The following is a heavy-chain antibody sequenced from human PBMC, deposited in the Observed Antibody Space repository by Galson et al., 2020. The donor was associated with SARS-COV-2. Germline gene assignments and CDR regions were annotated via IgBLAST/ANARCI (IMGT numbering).Heavy chain of an antibody. CDR3: AREARIAAAVPTADY. V-gene: IGHV4-31*03. CDR1: GGSISSGGYY. D-gene: IGHD6-13*01. J-gene: IGHJ4*02. CDR2: IYYSGST. Sequence: ASETLSLTCTVSGGSISSGGYYWSWIRQHPGKGLEWIGYIYYSGSTYYNPSLKSRVIISVDTSKNQFALKLSSVTAADTAVYYCAREARIAAAVPTADYWGQGTLVTVSS.